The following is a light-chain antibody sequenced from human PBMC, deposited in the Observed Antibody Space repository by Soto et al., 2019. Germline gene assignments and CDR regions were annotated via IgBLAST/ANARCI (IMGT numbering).Light chain of an antibody. CDR2: EVR. CDR3: SSYTSSSSGV. Sequence: QSALTQPASVSGSPGQSITISCTGTSSDVGGFNYVSWYQQHPGKTPKLLIYEVRLRPTGVSDRFSGSKSGNTASLTISGPQAEDGAHYYCSSYTSSSSGVFGTGTKVNVL. J-gene: IGLJ1*01. CDR1: SSDVGGFNY. V-gene: IGLV2-14*01.